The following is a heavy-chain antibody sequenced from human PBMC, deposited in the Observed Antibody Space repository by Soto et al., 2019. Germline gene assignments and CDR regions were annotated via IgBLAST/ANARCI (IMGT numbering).Heavy chain of an antibody. V-gene: IGHV1-8*01. CDR3: ARFYLYYDFWSGYSYYYYYMDV. CDR2: MNPNSGNT. Sequence: ASVKVSCKASGYTFTSYDINWVRQATGQGLEWMGWMNPNSGNTGYAKKFKGRVTMTRNTSINTAYMVLSSLRSEDTAVYYCARFYLYYDFWSGYSYYYYYMDVWGKGTTVTVSS. D-gene: IGHD3-3*01. J-gene: IGHJ6*03. CDR1: GYTFTSYD.